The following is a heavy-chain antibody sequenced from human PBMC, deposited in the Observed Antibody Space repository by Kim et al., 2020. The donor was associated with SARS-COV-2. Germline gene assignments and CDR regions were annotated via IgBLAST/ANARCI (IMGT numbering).Heavy chain of an antibody. CDR3: ATGLGYPPDAFDI. Sequence: YAQKFQGRVTMTEDTSTDTAYMELSSLRSEDTAVYYCATGLGYPPDAFDIWGQGTMVTVSS. J-gene: IGHJ3*02. V-gene: IGHV1-24*01. D-gene: IGHD7-27*01.